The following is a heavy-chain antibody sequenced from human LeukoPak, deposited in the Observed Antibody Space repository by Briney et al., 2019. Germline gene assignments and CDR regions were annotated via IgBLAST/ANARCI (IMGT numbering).Heavy chain of an antibody. J-gene: IGHJ4*02. V-gene: IGHV3-23*01. CDR3: AKANGISGFDY. D-gene: IGHD1-26*01. CDR2: ISGSGGST. CDR1: GFTFSSYA. Sequence: GGCLRLSCAASGFTFSSYAMSWVRQAPGKGLEWVSGISGSGGSTYYADSVKGRFAISRDNSKNTLYLQMNSLRAEDTAVYYRAKANGISGFDYWGQGTLVTVSS.